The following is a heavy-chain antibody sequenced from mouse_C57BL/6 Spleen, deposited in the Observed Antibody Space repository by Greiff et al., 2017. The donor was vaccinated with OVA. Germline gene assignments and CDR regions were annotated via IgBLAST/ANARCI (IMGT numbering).Heavy chain of an antibody. Sequence: VQLQQSGPVLVKPGASVKMSCKASGYTFTDYYMNWVKQSHGKSLEWIGVINPYNGGTSYNQKFKGKATLTVDKSSSTAYMELNSLTSEDSAVYYCARRGFYPYAMDYWGQGTSVTVSS. CDR3: ARRGFYPYAMDY. CDR1: GYTFTDYY. V-gene: IGHV1-19*01. D-gene: IGHD1-1*01. J-gene: IGHJ4*01. CDR2: INPYNGGT.